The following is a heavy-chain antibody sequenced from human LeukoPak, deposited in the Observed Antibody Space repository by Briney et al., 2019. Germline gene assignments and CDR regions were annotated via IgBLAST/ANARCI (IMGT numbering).Heavy chain of an antibody. J-gene: IGHJ4*02. CDR1: GFTFSSYA. CDR2: ISGSGGST. D-gene: IGHD5-18*01. V-gene: IGHV3-23*01. CDR3: AKVLRLRGHFDY. Sequence: GGSLRLSCAASGFTFSSYAMSWVRQAPGKGLEWVSAISGSGGSTYYADSVKGRFTISRDSSKNTLYLQMNSLRAEDTAVYYCAKVLRLRGHFDYWGQGTLVTVSS.